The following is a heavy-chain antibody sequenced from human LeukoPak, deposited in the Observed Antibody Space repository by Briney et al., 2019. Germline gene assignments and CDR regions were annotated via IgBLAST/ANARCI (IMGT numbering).Heavy chain of an antibody. CDR1: GYTFTGYY. Sequence: ASVKVSCKASGYTFTGYYIHWVRQAPGQGLEWMGWINPNSGGTNYAQKFQGKVTMTRDTSISTAYMELSRLRSDDTAVYYCARGLRTYYDFWSGYYTDFMSREHAFDIWGQGTMVTVSS. V-gene: IGHV1-2*02. J-gene: IGHJ3*02. D-gene: IGHD3-3*01. CDR2: INPNSGGT. CDR3: ARGLRTYYDFWSGYYTDFMSREHAFDI.